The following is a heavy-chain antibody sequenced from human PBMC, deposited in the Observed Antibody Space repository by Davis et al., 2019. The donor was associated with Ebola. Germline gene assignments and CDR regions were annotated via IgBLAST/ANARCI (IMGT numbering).Heavy chain of an antibody. CDR2: INPNSGGT. J-gene: IGHJ6*02. V-gene: IGHV1-2*02. CDR1: GYTFTGYY. Sequence: ASVKVSCKASGYTFTGYYMHWVRQAPGQGLEWMGWINPNSGGTNYAQKFQGRVTMTRDTSISTAYMELSRLRSDDTAVYYCARMGTRYNWNYGGMDVWGQGTTVTVSS. D-gene: IGHD1-7*01. CDR3: ARMGTRYNWNYGGMDV.